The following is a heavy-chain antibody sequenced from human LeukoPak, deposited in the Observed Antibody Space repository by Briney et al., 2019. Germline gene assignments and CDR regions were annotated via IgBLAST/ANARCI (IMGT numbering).Heavy chain of an antibody. CDR2: IYPGDSDT. J-gene: IGHJ5*02. CDR1: GYIFTSYW. CDR3: ARCRPFFDP. Sequence: GESLKISCKASGYIFTSYWIGWARQVPGKGLEWMGIIYPGDSDTRYSPSFQGQVTISADKSISAAYLQWSSLKASDTAIYYCARCRPFFDPWGQGTLVTVSS. V-gene: IGHV5-51*01.